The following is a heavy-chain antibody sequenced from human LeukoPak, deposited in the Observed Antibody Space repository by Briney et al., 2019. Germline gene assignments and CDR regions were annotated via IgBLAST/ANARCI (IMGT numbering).Heavy chain of an antibody. V-gene: IGHV3-33*08. CDR3: ARGPVGYYDSSGYYSMLDY. Sequence: GGSLRLSCAASGFSFSSYGMHWVRQAPGKGLEWVAVIWYDGSNKYYADSVKGRFTISRDNSKNTLYLQMNSLRAEDTAVYYCARGPVGYYDSSGYYSMLDYWGQGTLVTVSS. D-gene: IGHD3-22*01. CDR2: IWYDGSNK. CDR1: GFSFSSYG. J-gene: IGHJ4*02.